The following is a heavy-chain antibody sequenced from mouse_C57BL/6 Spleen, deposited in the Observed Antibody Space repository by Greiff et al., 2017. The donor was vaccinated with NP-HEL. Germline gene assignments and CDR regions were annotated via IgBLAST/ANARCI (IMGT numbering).Heavy chain of an antibody. CDR1: GFTFSNYW. J-gene: IGHJ3*01. Sequence: DVQLQESGGGLVQPGGSMKLSCVASGFTFSNYWMNWVRQSPEKGLEWVAQIRLKSDNYATHYAESVKGRFTISRDDSKSSVYLQMNNLRAEDTGMYYCTGGIPAWFAYWGQGTLVTVSA. CDR3: TGGIPAWFAY. CDR2: IRLKSDNYAT. V-gene: IGHV6-3*01.